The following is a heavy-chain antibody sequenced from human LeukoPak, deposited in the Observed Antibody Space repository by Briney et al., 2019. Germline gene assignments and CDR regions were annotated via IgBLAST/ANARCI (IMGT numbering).Heavy chain of an antibody. CDR2: IYTSGST. CDR3: ARVTYYYGSGSFYYYMDV. CDR1: GGSISSGSYY. V-gene: IGHV4-61*02. J-gene: IGHJ6*03. Sequence: SETLSLTCTVSGGSISSGSYYWSWIRQPAGKGLEWIGRIYTSGSTNSNPSLKSRVTISVDTSKNQFSLKLSSVTAADTAVYYCARVTYYYGSGSFYYYMDVWGKGTTVTVSS. D-gene: IGHD3-10*01.